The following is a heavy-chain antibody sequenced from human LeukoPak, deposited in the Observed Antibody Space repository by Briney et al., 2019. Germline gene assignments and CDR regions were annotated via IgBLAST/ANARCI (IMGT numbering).Heavy chain of an antibody. Sequence: GESLKISCQRSGYTFTSYWIGWVRQMPGKGLQWMGIIYPGDSDTTYSPSFHGQVTISADKSLRTAYLQWSSLKASDTAIYYCARLIVGSSSTGWFDPWGQGTLVTVSS. CDR2: IYPGDSDT. J-gene: IGHJ5*02. D-gene: IGHD6-6*01. CDR1: GYTFTSYW. CDR3: ARLIVGSSSTGWFDP. V-gene: IGHV5-51*01.